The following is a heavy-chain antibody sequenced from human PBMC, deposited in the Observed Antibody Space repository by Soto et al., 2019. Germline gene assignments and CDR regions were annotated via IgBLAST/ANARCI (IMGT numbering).Heavy chain of an antibody. J-gene: IGHJ4*02. CDR2: IVVGSGNT. CDR3: AAAGPRESFGY. V-gene: IGHV1-58*01. D-gene: IGHD3-10*01. Sequence: GASVKVSCKASGFTFTSSAVQWVRQARGQRLEWIGWIVVGSGNTNYAQKFQKRVTITRDMSTSTAYMELSSLRPEDTAVYYCAAAGPRESFGYWGQGTLVTVSS. CDR1: GFTFTSSA.